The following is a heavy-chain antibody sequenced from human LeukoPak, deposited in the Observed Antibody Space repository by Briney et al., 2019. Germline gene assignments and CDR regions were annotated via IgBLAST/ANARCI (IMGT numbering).Heavy chain of an antibody. V-gene: IGHV4-34*01. CDR3: ARGEPGGRGY. J-gene: IGHJ4*02. D-gene: IGHD3-10*01. CDR2: INHSGIT. CDR1: GGSFSTYY. Sequence: SETLSLTCAVYGGSFSTYYWNWIRQPPGKGLEWIGEINHSGITNYNPSLKSRVIISVDTSKKQSSLRLTSVTAADTAVYYCARGEPGGRGYWGQGTLVTVSS.